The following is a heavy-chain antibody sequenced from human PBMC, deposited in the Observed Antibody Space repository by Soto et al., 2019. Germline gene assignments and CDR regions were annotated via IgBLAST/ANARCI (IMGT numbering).Heavy chain of an antibody. Sequence: EVQLVESGGGLVQPGGSLRLSCAASGFTFSNYAMDWVRQAPGKVLEYVSGISSNGVGTYYANSVKDRFTISRDNSQSTLYLQMCSPRHEDMAVYYCARREQSDYYYTYVWGKGTSVTVSS. CDR3: ARREQSDYYYTYV. CDR1: GFTFSNYA. CDR2: ISSNGVGT. D-gene: IGHD6-19*01. V-gene: IGHV3-64*01. J-gene: IGHJ6*03.